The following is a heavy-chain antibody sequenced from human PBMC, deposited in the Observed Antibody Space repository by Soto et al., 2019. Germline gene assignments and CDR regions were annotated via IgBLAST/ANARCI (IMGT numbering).Heavy chain of an antibody. V-gene: IGHV5-51*01. CDR1: GYSFASYW. CDR2: IYPGDSDT. J-gene: IGHJ6*02. D-gene: IGHD3-16*01. Sequence: GESLKISCTGSGYSFASYWIGWVRQMPGKGLEWMGIIYPGDSDTTYSPSFQGQVTISADKSIYTAYLQWSSLKASDTAVYYCARQLSYYYYGMDVWGPGTTVTVSS. CDR3: ARQLSYYYYGMDV.